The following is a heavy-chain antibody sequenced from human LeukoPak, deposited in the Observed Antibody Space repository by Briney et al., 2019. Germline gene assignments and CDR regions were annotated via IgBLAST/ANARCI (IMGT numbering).Heavy chain of an antibody. J-gene: IGHJ5*02. CDR3: ARGSVLRGYH. D-gene: IGHD3-10*01. CDR2: ISSSGGTI. CDR1: GFTFITYE. Sequence: PGGSLRLSCAASGFTFITYEMNGVRQAPGKGLEWVSYISSSGGTIYYADSVKGRFTVSRDNAKKSLYLQMNSLRAEDTAVYYCARGSVLRGYHWGQGTLVTVSS. V-gene: IGHV3-48*03.